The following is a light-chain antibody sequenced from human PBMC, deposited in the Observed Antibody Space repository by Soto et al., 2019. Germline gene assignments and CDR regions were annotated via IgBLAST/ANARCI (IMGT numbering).Light chain of an antibody. CDR2: EVS. CDR1: SSDVGGYNY. Sequence: QSVLTQPASVSGSPGQSITISCTGTSSDVGGYNYVAWYQQHPGKAPKLMIYEVSTRPSGVSNRFSGSKSGNTAYLTISGLQAEDEADYYCSSYTSSSTVVFGGGPKLTVL. J-gene: IGLJ2*01. CDR3: SSYTSSSTVV. V-gene: IGLV2-14*01.